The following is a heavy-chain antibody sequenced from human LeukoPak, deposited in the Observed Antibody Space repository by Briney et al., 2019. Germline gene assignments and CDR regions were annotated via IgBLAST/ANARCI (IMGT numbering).Heavy chain of an antibody. J-gene: IGHJ6*02. CDR2: TYYSDCIT. Sequence: EAPLQICSDCAGSICSSYWNSCVRQLPGKNLEGMGRTYYSDCITYYSPSFQSHVTISADKSMATAYLQWRSLMASDTAVYYCGRRGTYCSSTSCHRSYYYYSGMDVWGQGTTVTVS. CDR1: GSICSSYW. D-gene: IGHD2-2*02. CDR3: GRRGTYCSSTSCHRSYYYYSGMDV. V-gene: IGHV5-10-1*01.